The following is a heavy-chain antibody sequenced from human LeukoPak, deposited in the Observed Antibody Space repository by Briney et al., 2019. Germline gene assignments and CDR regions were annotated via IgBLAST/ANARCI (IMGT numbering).Heavy chain of an antibody. D-gene: IGHD5-18*01. V-gene: IGHV4-61*02. CDR2: IYTSGST. CDR1: GGSISSSSYY. Sequence: SETLSLTCTVSGGSISSSSYYWSWIRQPAGKGLEWIGRIYTSGSTNCNPSLKSRVTMSVDTSKNQFSLKLSSVTAADTAVYYCATGYSYGFGWFDPWGQGTLVTVSS. CDR3: ATGYSYGFGWFDP. J-gene: IGHJ5*02.